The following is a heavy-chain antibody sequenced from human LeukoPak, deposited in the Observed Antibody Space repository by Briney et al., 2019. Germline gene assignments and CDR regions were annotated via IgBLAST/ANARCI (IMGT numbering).Heavy chain of an antibody. J-gene: IGHJ3*02. V-gene: IGHV4-34*01. CDR2: INHSGST. Sequence: PSETLSLTCAVYGGSFSGYYWSWIRQPPGKGLEWIGEINHSGSTNYNPSLKSRVTISVDTSKNQFSLKLSSVTAADTAVYYCARSYYDILTGYNTDAFDIWGQGTMSPSLQ. D-gene: IGHD3-9*01. CDR1: GGSFSGYY. CDR3: ARSYYDILTGYNTDAFDI.